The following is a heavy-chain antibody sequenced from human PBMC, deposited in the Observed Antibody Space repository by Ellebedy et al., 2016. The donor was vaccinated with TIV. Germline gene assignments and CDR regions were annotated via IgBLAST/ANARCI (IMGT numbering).Heavy chain of an antibody. CDR1: GYSFTSYW. Sequence: GGSLRLXCKGSGYSFTSYWIGWVRQMLGKGLEWMGIIYPGDSDTRYSPSFQGQVTISADKSISTAYLQWSSLKASDTAMYYCARALYDFWSGTRSTDAFDIWGQGTMVTVSS. J-gene: IGHJ3*02. CDR3: ARALYDFWSGTRSTDAFDI. D-gene: IGHD3-3*01. CDR2: IYPGDSDT. V-gene: IGHV5-51*01.